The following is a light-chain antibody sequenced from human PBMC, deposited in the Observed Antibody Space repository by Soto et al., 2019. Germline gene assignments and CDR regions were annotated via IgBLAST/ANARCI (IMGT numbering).Light chain of an antibody. CDR1: SGHNNYA. Sequence: QLVLTQSPSASASLGASVKLTCTLSSGHNNYAIAWHQQQPEKGPRYLMLLNSDGSHNKGDGIPDRFSGSSSGSERYLTISSLQSEDEADYYCQTWGTGIQVFGGGTKLTVL. CDR2: LNSDGSH. J-gene: IGLJ2*01. CDR3: QTWGTGIQV. V-gene: IGLV4-69*01.